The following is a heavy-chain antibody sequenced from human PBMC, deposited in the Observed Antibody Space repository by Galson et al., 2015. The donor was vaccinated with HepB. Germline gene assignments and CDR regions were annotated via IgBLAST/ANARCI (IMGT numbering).Heavy chain of an antibody. CDR1: GFTFSDYF. J-gene: IGHJ4*02. CDR2: ITSSGSYI. D-gene: IGHD3-22*01. Sequence: SLRLSCAASGFTFSDYFMRWIRQAPGKGLKWVSYITSSGSYIKYADAVKGRFTISRDNAKNSLYLQMDSLRAEDTAIYYCVREVSSGSFFDLWGQGTLVTVSS. V-gene: IGHV3-11*06. CDR3: VREVSSGSFFDL.